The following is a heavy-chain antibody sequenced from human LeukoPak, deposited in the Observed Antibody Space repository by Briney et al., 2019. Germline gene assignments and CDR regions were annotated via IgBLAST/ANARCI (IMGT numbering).Heavy chain of an antibody. Sequence: SETLSLTCAVYGGSFSGYYWSWIRQPPGKGLEWIGEINHIGRTNYKPSLKSRVTISVDTSKNQFSLKLSSVTAVDTAVYYCARVVRGVLHYYYYYMDVWGKGTTVTVSS. D-gene: IGHD3-10*01. CDR3: ARVVRGVLHYYYYYMDV. CDR1: GGSFSGYY. V-gene: IGHV4-34*01. J-gene: IGHJ6*03. CDR2: INHIGRT.